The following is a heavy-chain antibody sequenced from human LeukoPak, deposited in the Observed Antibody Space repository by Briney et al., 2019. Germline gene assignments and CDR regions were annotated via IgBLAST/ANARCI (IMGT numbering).Heavy chain of an antibody. J-gene: IGHJ4*02. CDR2: IYPGDSDT. D-gene: IGHD3-22*01. Sequence: GESLKISCKGSGYIFTSYWIGWVRQMPGKGLEWMGIIYPGDSDTRYSPSFQGQVTISADKSISTAYLQWSSLKASDTAMYYCARTSADYYDSSGYFDYWGQGTLVTVSS. V-gene: IGHV5-51*01. CDR1: GYIFTSYW. CDR3: ARTSADYYDSSGYFDY.